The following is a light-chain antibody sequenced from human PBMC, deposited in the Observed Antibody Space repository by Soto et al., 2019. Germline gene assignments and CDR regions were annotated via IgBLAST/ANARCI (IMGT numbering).Light chain of an antibody. CDR1: TSDVGSYNL. CDR2: EVS. Sequence: QSALTQPASVSGSPGQSITISCTGTTSDVGSYNLVSWYQQHPGKAPKLMIYEVSKRPSGVSNRFSGSKSGNTASLTNSGLQSEDESDYYCYSYAGSSTFYVFGSGTKLTVL. V-gene: IGLV2-23*02. CDR3: YSYAGSSTFYV. J-gene: IGLJ1*01.